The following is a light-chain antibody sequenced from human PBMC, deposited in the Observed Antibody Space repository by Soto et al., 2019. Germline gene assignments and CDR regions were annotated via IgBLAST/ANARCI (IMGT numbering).Light chain of an antibody. J-gene: IGKJ1*01. CDR3: HQTYTTPRT. CDR2: GTS. Sequence: QMTQSPSSLSASVGDNVTITFLASQTIRKYLNWYQQKPPKAPKLLIYGTSSLQSGVPSRFSGSGSGTDFTLTISSLQPEDFATYYCHQTYTTPRTFGQGTKVDI. CDR1: QTIRKY. V-gene: IGKV1-39*01.